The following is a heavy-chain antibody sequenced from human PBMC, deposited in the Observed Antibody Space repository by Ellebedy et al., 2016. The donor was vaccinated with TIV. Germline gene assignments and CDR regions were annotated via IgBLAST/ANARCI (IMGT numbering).Heavy chain of an antibody. CDR3: ARARGQYLYGSGSYFTN. D-gene: IGHD3-10*01. V-gene: IGHV4-34*01. J-gene: IGHJ4*02. CDR2: INSSGTT. Sequence: MPSETLSLTCAVYNGSFTHYFWSWVRQLPGKGLEWIGEINSSGTTTNNPSLKNQVTISVDTPKRQFSLRLTSVTAADTAVYYRARARGQYLYGSGSYFTNWGQGEMVTVSS. CDR1: NGSFTHYF.